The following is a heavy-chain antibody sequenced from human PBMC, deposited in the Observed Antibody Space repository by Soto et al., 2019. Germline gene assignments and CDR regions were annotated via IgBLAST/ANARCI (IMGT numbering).Heavy chain of an antibody. CDR1: GYTFTSYD. D-gene: IGHD6-13*01. V-gene: IGHV1-8*01. Sequence: GASVKVSCKASGYTFTSYDINWVRQATGQGLEWMGWMNPNSGNTGYAQKFQGRVTMTRNTSISTAYMELSSLRSEDTAVYYCARAASSSWENYYYGMDVWGQGTTVTVSS. J-gene: IGHJ6*02. CDR2: MNPNSGNT. CDR3: ARAASSSWENYYYGMDV.